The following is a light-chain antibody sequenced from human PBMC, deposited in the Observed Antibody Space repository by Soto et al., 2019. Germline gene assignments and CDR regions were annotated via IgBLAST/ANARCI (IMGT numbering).Light chain of an antibody. V-gene: IGLV2-14*01. CDR3: SSYTSSSTPFV. CDR2: DVS. CDR1: SSDVGGYNY. J-gene: IGLJ1*01. Sequence: QSALTQPASVSGSPGQSITISCTGTSSDVGGYNYVSWYQQHPGKAPKLMIYDVSNRPSGVSNRFSGSKSRNTASLTSSGLQAEDEADYYCSSYTSSSTPFVFGTGTKLTVL.